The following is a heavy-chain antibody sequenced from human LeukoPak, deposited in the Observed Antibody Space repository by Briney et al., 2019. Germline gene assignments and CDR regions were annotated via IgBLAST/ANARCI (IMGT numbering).Heavy chain of an antibody. J-gene: IGHJ4*02. D-gene: IGHD6-13*01. CDR3: ARVRIAAAGTVHYFDY. CDR2: IYYSGST. V-gene: IGHV4-59*01. Sequence: KPSETLSLTCTVSGGSISSYYWSWIRQPPGKGLEWIGYIYYSGSTNYNPSLKSRVTISVDTSKNQFSLKLSSVTAADTAVYYCARVRIAAAGTVHYFDYWGQGTLVTVSS. CDR1: GGSISSYY.